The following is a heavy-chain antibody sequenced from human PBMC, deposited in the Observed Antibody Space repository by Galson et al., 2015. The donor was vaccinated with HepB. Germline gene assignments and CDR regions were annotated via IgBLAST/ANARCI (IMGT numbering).Heavy chain of an antibody. CDR2: ISGSGGST. Sequence: SLRLSCAASGFTFSSYAMSWVRQAPGKGLEWVSAISGSGGSTYYADSVKGRFTISRDNSKNTLYLQMNSLRVEDMAVYYCAKDRGYCSSTSCYSGLFDYWGQGTLVTVSS. CDR3: AKDRGYCSSTSCYSGLFDY. V-gene: IGHV3-23*01. CDR1: GFTFSSYA. D-gene: IGHD2-2*01. J-gene: IGHJ4*02.